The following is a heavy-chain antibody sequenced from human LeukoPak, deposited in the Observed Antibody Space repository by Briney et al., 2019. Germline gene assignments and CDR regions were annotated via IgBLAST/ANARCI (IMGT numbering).Heavy chain of an antibody. V-gene: IGHV4-30-2*01. J-gene: IGHJ4*02. CDR1: GGSISSGGYS. Sequence: PSETLSLTCAVSGGSISSGGYSWSWIRQPPGKGLEWIGYIYHSGSTYYNPSLKSRVTISVDRSKNQFSLKLSSVTAADTAVYYCARTILELWLPGASDYWGQGTLVTVSS. D-gene: IGHD5-18*01. CDR3: ARTILELWLPGASDY. CDR2: IYHSGST.